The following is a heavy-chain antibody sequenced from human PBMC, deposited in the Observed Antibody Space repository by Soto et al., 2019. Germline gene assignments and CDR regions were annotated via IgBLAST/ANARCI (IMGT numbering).Heavy chain of an antibody. J-gene: IGHJ3*02. CDR2: INPSGGST. V-gene: IGHV1-46*01. Sequence: ASVKVSCKASGYTFTSYYMHWVRQAPGQGLEWMGIINPSGGSTSYAQKFQGRVTMTRDPSTSTVYMELSSLRSEDTAVYYCARIPGNYYGRHDAFDIWGQGTMVTVSS. D-gene: IGHD3-10*01. CDR3: ARIPGNYYGRHDAFDI. CDR1: GYTFTSYY.